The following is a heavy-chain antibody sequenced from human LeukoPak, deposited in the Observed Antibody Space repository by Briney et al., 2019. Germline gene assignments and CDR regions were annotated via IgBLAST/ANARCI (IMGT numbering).Heavy chain of an antibody. Sequence: PGGSLRLSCAASGFTFSSHDMHWVRQATGKGLEWVSAIGTAGDTYYPGSVKGRFTISRENAKNSLYLEMNSLRAGDTAAYYCARVGGWVGDYYYYYMDVWGKGTTVTVSS. CDR3: ARVGGWVGDYYYYYMDV. J-gene: IGHJ6*03. CDR2: IGTAGDT. CDR1: GFTFSSHD. D-gene: IGHD3-10*01. V-gene: IGHV3-13*01.